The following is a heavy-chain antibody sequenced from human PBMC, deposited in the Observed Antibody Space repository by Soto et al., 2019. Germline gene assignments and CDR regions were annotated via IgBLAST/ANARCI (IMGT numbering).Heavy chain of an antibody. V-gene: IGHV3-7*02. CDR3: AKVGQRGYSYGLPDY. CDR2: IRQDGSEK. CDR1: GFTFSSNW. Sequence: GGSLRLSCVGSGFTFSSNWMTWVRQAPGKGLEWVGNIRQDGSEKNYVDSVKGRFTISRDNAKNSLYLQMNSLRAEDTAVYYCAKVGQRGYSYGLPDYWGQGTLVTVSS. D-gene: IGHD5-18*01. J-gene: IGHJ4*02.